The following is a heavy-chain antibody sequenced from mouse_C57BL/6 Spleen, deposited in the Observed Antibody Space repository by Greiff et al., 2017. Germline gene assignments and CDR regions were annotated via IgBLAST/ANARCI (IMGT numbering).Heavy chain of an antibody. D-gene: IGHD1-1*01. V-gene: IGHV1-80*01. CDR1: GYAFSSYW. CDR3: ARHYYGSSYYYYAMDY. J-gene: IGHJ4*01. CDR2: IYPGDGAT. Sequence: QVQLQQSGAELVKPGASVKISCKASGYAFSSYWMNWVKQRPGKGLEWIGQIYPGDGATNYNGKFKGKATLTADKSSSTAYMQLSSLTSEDSAVYFCARHYYGSSYYYYAMDYWGQGTSVTVSS.